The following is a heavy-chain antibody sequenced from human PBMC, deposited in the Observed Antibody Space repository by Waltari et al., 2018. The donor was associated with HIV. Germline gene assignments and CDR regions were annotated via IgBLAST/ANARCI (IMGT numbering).Heavy chain of an antibody. CDR1: GYSLSGHG. D-gene: IGHD2-2*01. Sequence: QVQLVESGGGMVKPGRSMSLPWPGAGYSLSGHGLHGVRQAPGKGLELMAVIWYDGSNRLYADSVKGRFTVSRDNSNNTLYLQMNSLRVDDTGIYYCVREKGSSTGHYYGMDVWGQGTTVAVSS. J-gene: IGHJ6*02. CDR3: VREKGSSTGHYYGMDV. V-gene: IGHV3-33*01. CDR2: IWYDGSNR.